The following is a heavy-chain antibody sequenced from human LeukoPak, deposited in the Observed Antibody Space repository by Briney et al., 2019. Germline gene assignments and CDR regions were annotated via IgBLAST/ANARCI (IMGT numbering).Heavy chain of an antibody. D-gene: IGHD6-13*01. CDR3: AKGTRAAAGPWFDP. CDR1: GFTFSSYA. J-gene: IGHJ5*02. CDR2: ISGSGGST. V-gene: IGHV3-23*01. Sequence: GGSLRLSCAASGFTFSSYAMGWVRQAPGKGLEWVSAISGSGGSTYYAASVKGRFTISRDNSKNTLYLQMNSLRAEDTAVYYCAKGTRAAAGPWFDPWGQGTLVTVSS.